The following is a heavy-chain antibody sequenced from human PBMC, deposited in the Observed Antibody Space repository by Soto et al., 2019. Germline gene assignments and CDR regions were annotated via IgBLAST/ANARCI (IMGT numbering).Heavy chain of an antibody. CDR3: ARDQNFFDSSGYYDH. Sequence: QIQLVQSAAEVKKPGASVKVSCKTSGYTFVSYGISWVRQAPGQGLEWMGWISPYNGNTNFAQRFRGRVTLTTDTSTDIVYMDLGSLESDDTAVYSCARDQNFFDSSGYYDHWGQGTLITVSS. D-gene: IGHD3-22*01. J-gene: IGHJ5*02. CDR1: GYTFVSYG. CDR2: ISPYNGNT. V-gene: IGHV1-18*04.